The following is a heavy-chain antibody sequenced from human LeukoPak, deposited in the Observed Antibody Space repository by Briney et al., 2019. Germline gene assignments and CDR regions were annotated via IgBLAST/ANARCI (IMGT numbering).Heavy chain of an antibody. D-gene: IGHD3-3*01. V-gene: IGHV4-34*01. CDR2: INHSGST. CDR3: ARVQTYYDFWSGCSTRGYYYYMDV. CDR1: GGSFSGYY. J-gene: IGHJ6*03. Sequence: SETLSLTCAVYGGSFSGYYWSWIRQPPGKGLEWIGEINHSGSTNYNPSLKSRVTISVDTSKNQFSLKLSSVTAADTAVYYCARVQTYYDFWSGCSTRGYYYYMDVWGKGTTVTVSS.